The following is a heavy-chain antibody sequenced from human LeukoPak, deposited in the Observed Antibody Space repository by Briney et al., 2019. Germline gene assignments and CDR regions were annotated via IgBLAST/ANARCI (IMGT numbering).Heavy chain of an antibody. CDR2: IYNSGNT. Sequence: SETLSLTCTVSGGSISSYYWNWIRQPAGKGLEWIGHIYNSGNTNYNPSLKGRGTISVDRSRNMFSLKLSSVTAADTAMYYCARDYIVETGVVAFDIWGQGTMVTVSS. D-gene: IGHD5-12*01. CDR3: ARDYIVETGVVAFDI. J-gene: IGHJ3*02. CDR1: GGSISSYY. V-gene: IGHV4-4*07.